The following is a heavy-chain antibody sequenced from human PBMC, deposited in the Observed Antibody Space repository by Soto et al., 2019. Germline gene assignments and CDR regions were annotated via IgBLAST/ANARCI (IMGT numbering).Heavy chain of an antibody. CDR1: GGSLSGYF. D-gene: IGHD4-17*01. V-gene: IGHV4-34*10. CDR2: INHSGTT. Sequence: ASETLSLTCAVEGGSLSGYFWTWIRQSPGTRLEWIGAINHSGTTNDNPSLKSRVAMSVDTSQNQFSLRLTSVTAADTAVYYCAGYYGGNSGAGDYYYGMDVWGQGTTVTVSS. J-gene: IGHJ6*02. CDR3: AGYYGGNSGAGDYYYGMDV.